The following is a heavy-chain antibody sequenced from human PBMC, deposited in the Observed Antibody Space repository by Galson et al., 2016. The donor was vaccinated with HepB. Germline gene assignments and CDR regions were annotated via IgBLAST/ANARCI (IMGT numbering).Heavy chain of an antibody. V-gene: IGHV4-30-2*05. Sequence: TLSLTCAVSGGSISGGGYSWSWIRQPPGKGLEWIGYIYNGENTYYNPSLERRATISADTSKNQFSLNLDSMSASDTAVYFCAGSPPGYYDKTGYDFWGQGTLVTVSS. D-gene: IGHD3-16*01. J-gene: IGHJ4*02. CDR1: GGSISGGGYS. CDR3: AGSPPGYYDKTGYDF. CDR2: IYNGENT.